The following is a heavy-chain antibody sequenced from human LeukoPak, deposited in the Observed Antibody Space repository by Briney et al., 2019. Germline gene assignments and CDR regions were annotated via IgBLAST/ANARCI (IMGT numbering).Heavy chain of an antibody. CDR3: GKEVERHFDLKY. J-gene: IGHJ4*02. V-gene: IGHV3-23*01. CDR2: FSGGGDS. Sequence: GGSLRLSCAASGFTLNNAWMSWVRQAPGKGLEWVSAFSGGGDSFYADSVRGRFTVSADTSRNILYLQMNSLRAEDTAVYYCGKEVERHFDLKYWGQGTPVTVSS. D-gene: IGHD2/OR15-2a*01. CDR1: GFTLNNAW.